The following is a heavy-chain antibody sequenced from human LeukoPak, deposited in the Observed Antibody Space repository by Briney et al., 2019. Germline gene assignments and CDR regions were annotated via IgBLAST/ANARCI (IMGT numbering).Heavy chain of an antibody. CDR1: GFMFSSNW. CDR3: ASWLKGDY. V-gene: IGHV3-7*01. CDR2: IKEDGTET. D-gene: IGHD5-12*01. J-gene: IGHJ4*02. Sequence: PGGSLRLSCAASGFMFSSNWMSWVRLAPGKGLEWVANIKEDGTETYYVDSVKGRFTISRDNAKNSLYLQMNSLRAEDTTVYYCASWLKGDYWGQGTLVTVSS.